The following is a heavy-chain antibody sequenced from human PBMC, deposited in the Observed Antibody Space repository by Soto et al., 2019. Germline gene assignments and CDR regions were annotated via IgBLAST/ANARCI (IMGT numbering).Heavy chain of an antibody. CDR3: ARDSREYNAYDYN. CDR2: NITITGFI. V-gene: IGHV3-21*01. D-gene: IGHD5-12*01. Sequence: EVHLVESGGGLVKPGGSLRLSCAASGFTFSSYSMNWVRQAPGKGLEWVSNITITGFIDYADSDKCRFTSSRDNANSSQYLQINSLRAEDTAVYYCARDSREYNAYDYNWGQGTLVTVSS. J-gene: IGHJ4*02. CDR1: GFTFSSYS.